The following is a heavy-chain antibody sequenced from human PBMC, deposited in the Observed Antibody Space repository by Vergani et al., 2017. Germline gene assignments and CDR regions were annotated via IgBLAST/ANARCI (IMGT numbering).Heavy chain of an antibody. CDR3: ARMGGYDEGDAFRIGYFDS. Sequence: QVQLQESGPGLVKPSQTLSLTCSVSGDSISSGGYYWNWIRQHPGKGLEWIGYIYSTGSTHHNPSLRRRINMSVDTSKNQFSLKLNSVTAADTAMYYCARMGGYDEGDAFRIGYFDSRGPGILVTVSS. V-gene: IGHV4-31*03. J-gene: IGHJ4*02. CDR2: IYSTGST. D-gene: IGHD3-22*01. CDR1: GDSISSGGYY.